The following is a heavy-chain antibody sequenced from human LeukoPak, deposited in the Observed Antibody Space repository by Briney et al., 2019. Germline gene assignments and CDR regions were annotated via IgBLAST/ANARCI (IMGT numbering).Heavy chain of an antibody. CDR2: INYSGST. V-gene: IGHV4-39*01. D-gene: IGHD2-21*01. Sequence: SETLSLTCTVSGGSISSSSYYWGWIRQPPGKGLEWIGSINYSGSTYYNPSLKSRVTISVDTSKNQFSLKLSSVTAADTAVYYCARFNRYCGGDCYSFDYWGQGTLVTVSS. J-gene: IGHJ4*02. CDR1: GGSISSSSYY. CDR3: ARFNRYCGGDCYSFDY.